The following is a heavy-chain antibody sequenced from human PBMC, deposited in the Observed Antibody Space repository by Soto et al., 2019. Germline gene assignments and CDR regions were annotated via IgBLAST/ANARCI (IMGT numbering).Heavy chain of an antibody. CDR1: GFTVSSNY. CDR3: ARDPKRFWSGSSYYYYGLDV. V-gene: IGHV3-53*01. CDR2: ICGDGAT. J-gene: IGHJ6*02. Sequence: GGSLRLSCAASGFTVSSNYMSWVLHAPGKGLAWVSVICGDGATYYADRVKGRFTISRDTSKNTLFLHMNSLRAEDTAVYYCARDPKRFWSGSSYYYYGLDVWGQGTTVTVSS. D-gene: IGHD3-3*02.